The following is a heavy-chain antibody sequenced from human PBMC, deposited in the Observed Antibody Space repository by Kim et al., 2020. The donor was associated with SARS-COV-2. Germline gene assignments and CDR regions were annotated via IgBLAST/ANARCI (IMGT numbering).Heavy chain of an antibody. D-gene: IGHD6-19*01. Sequence: FSAPGTGRFTISRDNSKNALCLKMNRLRAEDTAVYYCAKPPRGAVASSEYWGQGTLVTVSS. J-gene: IGHJ4*02. CDR3: AKPPRGAVASSEY. V-gene: IGHV3-23*01.